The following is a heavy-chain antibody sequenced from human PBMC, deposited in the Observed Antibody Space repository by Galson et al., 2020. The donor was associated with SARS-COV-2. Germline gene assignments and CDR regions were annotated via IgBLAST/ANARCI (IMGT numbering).Heavy chain of an antibody. D-gene: IGHD6-19*01. V-gene: IGHV3-49*04. J-gene: IGHJ4*02. CDR2: IRSHSYGGTT. CDR1: GFIFGDYS. CDR3: TRWDSNGWYQRYYFDY. Sequence: TGGSLRLSCTASGFIFGDYSMSWVRQAPGRGLEWVGFIRSHSYGGTTEYAASVKGRFSISRDDSKTIAYLQMSSLKTEDTAVYYCTRWDSNGWYQRYYFDYWGQGTLVTVSS.